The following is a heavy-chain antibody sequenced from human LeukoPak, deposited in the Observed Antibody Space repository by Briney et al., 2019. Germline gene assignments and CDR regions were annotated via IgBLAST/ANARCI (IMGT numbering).Heavy chain of an antibody. CDR3: ARVSRSMQQLVRGDYFDY. D-gene: IGHD6-13*01. CDR1: GFTFSSYG. CDR2: IRYDGSNK. V-gene: IGHV3-30*02. J-gene: IGHJ4*02. Sequence: GGSLRLSCAASGFTFSSYGMHWVRQAPDKGLEWVAFIRYDGSNKYYADSVKGRFTISRDISKNTLYLQMNSLRAEDTAVYYCARVSRSMQQLVRGDYFDYWGQGTLVTVSS.